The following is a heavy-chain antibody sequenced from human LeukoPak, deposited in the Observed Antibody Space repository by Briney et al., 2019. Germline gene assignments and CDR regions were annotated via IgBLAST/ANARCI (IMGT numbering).Heavy chain of an antibody. J-gene: IGHJ6*03. CDR2: ISWNSGTI. D-gene: IGHD2-2*01. CDR3: AKGLGSTSYYMDV. Sequence: PGGSLRLSCAASGFTFDDYAIHWVRQAPGKGLGWDSGISWNSGTIGYADSVKGRFTISRDNAKNSLYLQMNSLRAEDMALYYCAKGLGSTSYYMDVWGKGTTVTVSS. CDR1: GFTFDDYA. V-gene: IGHV3-9*03.